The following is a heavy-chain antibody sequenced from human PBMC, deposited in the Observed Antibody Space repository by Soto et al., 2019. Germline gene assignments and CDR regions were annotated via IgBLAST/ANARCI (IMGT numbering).Heavy chain of an antibody. CDR3: ARDNGYSYGTGRVDY. CDR2: ISACNGNT. J-gene: IGHJ4*02. D-gene: IGHD5-18*01. Sequence: QVQLVQSGAEVKKPGASVKVSCKASGHTFISNGISWVRQAPGQGLEWMGWISACNGNTNYAQKIQGRVTMTTDTSTSTAYMELRSLRSDDTAVYYCARDNGYSYGTGRVDYWGQGTLVTVSS. CDR1: GHTFISNG. V-gene: IGHV1-18*01.